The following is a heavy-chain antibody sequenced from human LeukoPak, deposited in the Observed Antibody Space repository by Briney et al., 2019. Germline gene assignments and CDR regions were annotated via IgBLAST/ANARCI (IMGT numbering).Heavy chain of an antibody. Sequence: PSETLSLICTLSGDSFRSGGLYWGWIRQPPGKRPEWIGDIFYAGKTNYSPSLKSRATISLDTSKSQFSLKLTSMTAADTAVYYCAKRGNPTVGHHYLDVWGKGTTVSVSS. CDR1: GDSFRSGGLY. CDR3: AKRGNPTVGHHYLDV. J-gene: IGHJ6*03. V-gene: IGHV4-61*08. D-gene: IGHD1-1*01. CDR2: IFYAGKT.